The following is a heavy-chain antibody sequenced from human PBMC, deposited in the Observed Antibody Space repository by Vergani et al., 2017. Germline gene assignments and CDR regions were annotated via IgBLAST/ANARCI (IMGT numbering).Heavy chain of an antibody. J-gene: IGHJ4*02. CDR2: ISGSGGST. CDR3: AKDFHSGYDLEEGPFDY. CDR1: GFTFSSYA. V-gene: IGHV3-23*01. Sequence: EVQLLESGGGLVQPGGSLRLSCAASGFTFSSYAMSWVRQAPGKGLEWVSAISGSGGSTYYADSVKGRFTISRDTSKNTLYLQMNSLRAEDTAVYYCAKDFHSGYDLEEGPFDYWGQGTLVTVSS. D-gene: IGHD5-12*01.